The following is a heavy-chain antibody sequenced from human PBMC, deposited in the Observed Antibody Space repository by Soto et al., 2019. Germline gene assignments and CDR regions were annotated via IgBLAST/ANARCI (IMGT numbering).Heavy chain of an antibody. CDR2: ISPYTGNT. V-gene: IGHV1-18*01. D-gene: IGHD3-16*01. Sequence: QVQLVQSGDEVKKPGASVKVSCKASGYIFVNYGIAWVRQAPGQGLEWMGWISPYTGNTHSASKVQGRLTMTTDTAPRRAYMDLGSLTSDDTSVYYCAMVDNYVTPTPQDVWGQGTTVTVSS. CDR1: GYIFVNYG. J-gene: IGHJ6*02. CDR3: AMVDNYVTPTPQDV.